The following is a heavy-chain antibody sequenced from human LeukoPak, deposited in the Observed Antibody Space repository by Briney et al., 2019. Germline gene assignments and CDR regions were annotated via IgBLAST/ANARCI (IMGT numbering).Heavy chain of an antibody. D-gene: IGHD2/OR15-2a*01. V-gene: IGHV3-7*03. CDR1: GFTFRSYA. CDR3: ARAEYCYYCGMDV. J-gene: IGHJ6*02. CDR2: IKQDGSEK. Sequence: GGSLRLSCAASGFTFRSYAMSWVRQAPGKGLEWVANIKQDGSEKYYVDSVKGRFTISRDNAKNSLYLQMNSLRAEDTAVYYCARAEYCYYCGMDVWGQGTTVTVSS.